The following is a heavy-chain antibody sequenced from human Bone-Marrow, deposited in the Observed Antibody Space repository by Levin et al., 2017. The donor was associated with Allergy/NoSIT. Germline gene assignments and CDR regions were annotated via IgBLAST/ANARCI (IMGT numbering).Heavy chain of an antibody. CDR1: GFTFSSYA. Sequence: PGGSLRLSCAASGFTFSSYAMSWVRQAPGKGLEWVSAISGSGGSTYYADSVKGRFTISRDNSKNTLYLQMNSLRAEDTAVYYCAKDYYYDSSGYYYNPHYWGQGTLVTVSS. V-gene: IGHV3-23*01. CDR2: ISGSGGST. CDR3: AKDYYYDSSGYYYNPHY. J-gene: IGHJ4*02. D-gene: IGHD3-22*01.